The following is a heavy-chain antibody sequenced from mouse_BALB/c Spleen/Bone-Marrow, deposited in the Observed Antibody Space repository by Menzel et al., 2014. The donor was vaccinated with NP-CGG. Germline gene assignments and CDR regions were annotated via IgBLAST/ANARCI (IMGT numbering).Heavy chain of an antibody. CDR1: GYSFNNYW. V-gene: IGHV1-74*01. J-gene: IGHJ3*01. Sequence: QVQMQQSGAELVRPGASVKMSCKASGYSFNNYWMNWVKQRPGQGLEWIGMIHPSDSETRLNQKFKDKATLTVDKSSSTAYMQLSSPTSEDSAVYYCARFGNYEGFAYWGQLTLVTVSA. CDR2: IHPSDSET. D-gene: IGHD2-1*01. CDR3: ARFGNYEGFAY.